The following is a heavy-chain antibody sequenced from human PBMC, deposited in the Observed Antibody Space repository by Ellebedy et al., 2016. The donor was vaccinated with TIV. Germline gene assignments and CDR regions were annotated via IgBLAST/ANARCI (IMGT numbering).Heavy chain of an antibody. CDR1: RFTLSHYW. V-gene: IGHV3-74*01. J-gene: IGHJ5*02. CDR2: INKEGTST. CDR3: ARDLGVVAGDDLDYFDP. Sequence: PGGSLRLSCEASRFTLSHYWMHWVRHTPGKGLVWVSRINKEGTSTGYAESVKGRFTISRDNAKNTLYLQMNSLRAEDTGVYYCARDLGVVAGDDLDYFDPWGQGTLVTVSS. D-gene: IGHD2-2*01.